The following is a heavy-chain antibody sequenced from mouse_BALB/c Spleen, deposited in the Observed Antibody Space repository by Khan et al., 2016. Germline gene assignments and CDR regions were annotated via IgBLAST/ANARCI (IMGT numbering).Heavy chain of an antibody. D-gene: IGHD2-1*01. CDR2: IYPGDGDT. V-gene: IGHV1-87*01. CDR3: ARGGYGNYVFAY. Sequence: QVQLQQSGAELARPGASVKLSCKASGYTFTSYWMQWVKQRPGQGLQWIGTIYPGDGDTRYTQKFKGKATLTADKSSRTAYMQLSSLASEDSAVYYCARGGYGNYVFAYWGQGTLVTVSA. J-gene: IGHJ3*01. CDR1: GYTFTSYW.